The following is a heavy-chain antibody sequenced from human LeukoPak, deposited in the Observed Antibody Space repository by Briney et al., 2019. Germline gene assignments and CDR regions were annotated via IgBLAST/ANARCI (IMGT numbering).Heavy chain of an antibody. Sequence: KPSETLSLTCSVPGGSISSYYWSWIRQPAGKGLEWIGRIYTSGSTNYNPSLKSRVAMSVGASKKQFSLKLSSVTAADTAVYYCARGSCSGASCPFDYWGQGTLVTVSS. D-gene: IGHD2-15*01. CDR1: GGSISSYY. J-gene: IGHJ4*02. CDR3: ARGSCSGASCPFDY. V-gene: IGHV4-4*07. CDR2: IYTSGST.